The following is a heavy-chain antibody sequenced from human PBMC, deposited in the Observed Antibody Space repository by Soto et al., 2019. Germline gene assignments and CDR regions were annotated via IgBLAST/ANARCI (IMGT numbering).Heavy chain of an antibody. CDR1: GGSITSSGYY. J-gene: IGHJ4*02. CDR3: ARGGGSTKVDY. Sequence: QVQLQESGPGLVKPSQTLSLTCTVSGGSITSSGYYWSWIRQHPGEGLEWIGFTSNSGSTSYNPSPKGRVTISEAPSPNQFSRTLRSVTAADTAVYYCARGGGSTKVDYWGQGTLVTVSP. V-gene: IGHV4-31*03. CDR2: TSNSGST. D-gene: IGHD2-2*01.